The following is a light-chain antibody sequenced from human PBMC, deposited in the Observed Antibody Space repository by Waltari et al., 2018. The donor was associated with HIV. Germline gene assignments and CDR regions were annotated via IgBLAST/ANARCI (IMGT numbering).Light chain of an antibody. J-gene: IGLJ1*01. CDR1: ALPDQY. V-gene: IGLV3-25*03. CDR2: KDT. CDR3: QTGDSSDTYV. Sequence: SYELTQPPSVSVSPGQTARNTCSGDALPDQYVYWYQQKAGQAPLLVIYKDTERPSGIPERFSGSNSGKTVTLTISGVQAEDEADYYCQTGDSSDTYVFGTGTKVIV.